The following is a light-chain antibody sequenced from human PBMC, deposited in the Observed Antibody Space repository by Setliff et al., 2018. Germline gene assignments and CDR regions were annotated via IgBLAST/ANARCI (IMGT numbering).Light chain of an antibody. CDR1: SSDVGTYNL. CDR3: YSFAGGSTFVV. CDR2: EVT. Sequence: QSALAQPASVSGSPGQSITISCIGTSSDVGTYNLVSRYQHHPGEAPKLIIYEVTKRPSGVSNRFSGSKSGNTASLTISGLQAEDESDYYCYSFAGGSTFVVFGGGTKVTVL. J-gene: IGLJ2*01. V-gene: IGLV2-23*02.